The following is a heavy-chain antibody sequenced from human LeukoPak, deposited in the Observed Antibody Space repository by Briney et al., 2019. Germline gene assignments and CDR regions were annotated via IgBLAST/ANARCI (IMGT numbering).Heavy chain of an antibody. J-gene: IGHJ3*02. V-gene: IGHV5-51*01. CDR1: GFTVTDHW. D-gene: IGHD3-22*01. Sequence: GESLKISCKGSGFTVTDHWIAWVRQMPGKGLEWMGIIYPGDSTTRYSPSFQGQVTISADKSITTAYLQWSSLKASDTAMFYCARRAGNSGYFSDAFDIWGQGTMVTVSS. CDR2: IYPGDSTT. CDR3: ARRAGNSGYFSDAFDI.